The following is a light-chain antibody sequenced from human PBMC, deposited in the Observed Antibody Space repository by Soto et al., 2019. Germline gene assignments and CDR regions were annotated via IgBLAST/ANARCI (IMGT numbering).Light chain of an antibody. CDR1: QSLFSRSQNF. V-gene: IGKV4-1*01. CDR2: WAS. J-gene: IGKJ4*01. Sequence: IVMTQSPDSLAVSLGARATINCKSSQSLFSRSQNFLAWFQQRPGQPPKLLIYWASTRESGVTDRFSGSGSGTDFTLTISSLQAEDVAVYYCQQYYSEPLTFGGGTKVEIK. CDR3: QQYYSEPLT.